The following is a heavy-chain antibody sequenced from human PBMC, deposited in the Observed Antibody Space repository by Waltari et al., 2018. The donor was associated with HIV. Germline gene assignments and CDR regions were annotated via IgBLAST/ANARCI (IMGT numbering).Heavy chain of an antibody. Sequence: VQLVQSGAELKKPGESLRISCKGSGYSFLSHWIGWVRQKPGKGLEWMGSIYPADSDTKYSPSFQGQVTISADKSIGTAYLHWSSLKVADTAMYYCAKLQNGFDFWGQGTRLTVSS. CDR1: GYSFLSHW. J-gene: IGHJ3*01. CDR2: IYPADSDT. CDR3: AKLQNGFDF. V-gene: IGHV5-51*03.